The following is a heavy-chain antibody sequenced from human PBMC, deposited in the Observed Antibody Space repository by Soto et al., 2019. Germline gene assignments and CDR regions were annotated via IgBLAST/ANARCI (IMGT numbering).Heavy chain of an antibody. D-gene: IGHD3-22*01. CDR3: VEDSWDSSGYFDY. CDR1: GFTFSSYA. J-gene: IGHJ4*02. Sequence: PGGSLRLSCSASGFTFSSYAMHWVRQAPGKGLEYVSAISSNGGSTYYADSVKGRFTISRDNSKNTLYLQMSSLRAEDTAVYYCVEDSWDSSGYFDYWGQGTLVTVSS. CDR2: ISSNGGST. V-gene: IGHV3-64D*06.